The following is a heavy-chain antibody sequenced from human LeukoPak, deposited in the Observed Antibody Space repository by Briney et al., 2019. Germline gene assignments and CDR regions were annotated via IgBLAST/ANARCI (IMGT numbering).Heavy chain of an antibody. CDR3: ARDAPSDRPAAGTFLGSRLGSS. V-gene: IGHV1-2*02. J-gene: IGHJ5*02. CDR1: GYTFTGYY. Sequence: GASVKVSCKASGYTFTGYYMHWVRQAPGQGLEWMGWINPNSGGTNYAQKFQGRVTMTRDTSISTAYMELSRLRSDDTAVYYCARDAPSDRPAAGTFLGSRLGSSWGQGTLVTVSS. D-gene: IGHD6-13*01. CDR2: INPNSGGT.